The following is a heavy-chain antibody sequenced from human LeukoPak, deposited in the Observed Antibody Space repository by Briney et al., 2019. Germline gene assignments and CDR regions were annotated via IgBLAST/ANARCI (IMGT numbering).Heavy chain of an antibody. CDR2: ITNRGTYT. Sequence: GGSLRLSCTASGFTFSDCYMSWIRQAPGKGLEWVSYITNRGTYTNYADSVKGRFTISRDNSKNTLYLQMNSLRAEDTAVYYCATTLHSGYYDLYWGQGTLVTVSS. J-gene: IGHJ4*02. D-gene: IGHD3-22*01. CDR1: GFTFSDCY. V-gene: IGHV3-11*03. CDR3: ATTLHSGYYDLY.